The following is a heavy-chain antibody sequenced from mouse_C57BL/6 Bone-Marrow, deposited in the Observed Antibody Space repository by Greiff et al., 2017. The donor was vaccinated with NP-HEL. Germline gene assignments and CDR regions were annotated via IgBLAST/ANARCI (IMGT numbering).Heavy chain of an antibody. CDR2: ISDGGSYT. D-gene: IGHD1-1*01. CDR1: GFTFSSYA. Sequence: EVKLVESGGGLVKPGGSLKLSCAASGFTFSSYAMSWVRQTPEKRLEWVATISDGGSYTYYPDNVKGRFTISRDNAKNNLYLQMSHLKSEDTAMYYCAREITTVVATHGYFDVWGTGTTVTVSS. V-gene: IGHV5-4*01. J-gene: IGHJ1*03. CDR3: AREITTVVATHGYFDV.